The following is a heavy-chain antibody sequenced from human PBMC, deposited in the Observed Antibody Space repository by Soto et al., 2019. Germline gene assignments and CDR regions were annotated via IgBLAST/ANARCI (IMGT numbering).Heavy chain of an antibody. CDR3: ARVMLRFGDLDWFDL. CDR1: GGTFSSYS. V-gene: IGHV1-69*06. D-gene: IGHD3-16*01. J-gene: IGHJ5*02. CDR2: IIPIFGTA. Sequence: QVQLVQSGAEVKKPGSSVKVSCKSSGGTFSSYSISWVRQAPGQGLEWMGGIIPIFGTANYAQKFQGRVTITADKSTSTAYMEPRSLRSEDTAVYYCARVMLRFGDLDWFDLWGQGTLVTVSS.